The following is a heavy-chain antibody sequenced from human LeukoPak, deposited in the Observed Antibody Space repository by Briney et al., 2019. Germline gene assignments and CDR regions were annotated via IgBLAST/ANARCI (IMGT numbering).Heavy chain of an antibody. J-gene: IGHJ4*02. CDR1: GGTFTSYG. Sequence: ASVKVSCKASGGTFTSYGISWARQAPGQGLEWMGWISAYNGNTNYAQKLQGRVTMTTDTSTSTAYMELRSLRSDDTAVYYCARRRGAVTAQVNFDYWGQGTLVTVSS. CDR2: ISAYNGNT. V-gene: IGHV1-18*01. CDR3: ARRRGAVTAQVNFDY. D-gene: IGHD4-17*01.